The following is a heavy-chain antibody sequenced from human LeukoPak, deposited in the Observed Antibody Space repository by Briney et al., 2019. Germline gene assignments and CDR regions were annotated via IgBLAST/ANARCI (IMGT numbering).Heavy chain of an antibody. V-gene: IGHV3-53*01. D-gene: IGHD2-2*01. J-gene: IGHJ6*04. CDR3: ASRGVVVPAARNYYYYGMDV. CDR1: GFTVSSNY. CDR2: IYSGGST. Sequence: PGGSLRLSCAASGFTVSSNYMSWVRQAPGKGLEWVSVIYSGGSTYYADSVKGRFTISRDNSKNTLYLQTNSLRAEDTAVYYCASRGVVVPAARNYYYYGMDVWGKGTTVTVSS.